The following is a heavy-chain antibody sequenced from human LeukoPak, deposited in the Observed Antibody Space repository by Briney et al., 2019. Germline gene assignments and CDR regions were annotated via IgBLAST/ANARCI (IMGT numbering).Heavy chain of an antibody. D-gene: IGHD3-10*01. CDR2: ISSSSSYI. CDR3: ALYGSGSLTFDY. J-gene: IGHJ4*02. CDR1: GFTFSSYS. Sequence: GGSLRLSCAASGFTFSSYSMNWVRQAPGKGLEWVSSISSSSSYIYYADSVKGRFTISRDNAKNSLYLQMNSLRAEDTAVYYCALYGSGSLTFDYWGQGTLVTVSS. V-gene: IGHV3-21*01.